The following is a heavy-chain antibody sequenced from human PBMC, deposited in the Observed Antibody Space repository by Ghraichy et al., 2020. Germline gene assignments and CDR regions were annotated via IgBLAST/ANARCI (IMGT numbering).Heavy chain of an antibody. D-gene: IGHD5-18*01. V-gene: IGHV3-64*01. J-gene: IGHJ6*02. CDR1: GFTFSSYA. CDR3: ARADTAMVYYYYGMDV. Sequence: GGSLRLSCAASGFTFSSYAMHWVRQAPGKGLEYVSAISSNGGNTYYANSVKGRFTISRDNSKNTLYLQMGSLRAEDMAVYYCARADTAMVYYYYGMDVWGQGTTVTVSS. CDR2: ISSNGGNT.